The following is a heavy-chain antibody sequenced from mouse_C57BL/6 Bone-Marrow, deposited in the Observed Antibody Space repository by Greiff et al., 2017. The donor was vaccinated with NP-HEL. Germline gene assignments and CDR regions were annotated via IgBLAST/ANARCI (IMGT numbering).Heavy chain of an antibody. CDR1: GFSLTSYA. J-gene: IGHJ2*01. CDR2: IWTGGGT. CDR3: ARKGPRYYGPYYFDY. Sequence: VQGVESGPGLVAPSQSLSITCTVSGFSLTSYAISWVRQPPGKGLEWLGVIWTGGGTNYNSALKSRQSISKDNSKSQVFLKMNRLQTDDTARYYCARKGPRYYGPYYFDYWGQGTTLTVSS. V-gene: IGHV2-9-1*01. D-gene: IGHD1-1*01.